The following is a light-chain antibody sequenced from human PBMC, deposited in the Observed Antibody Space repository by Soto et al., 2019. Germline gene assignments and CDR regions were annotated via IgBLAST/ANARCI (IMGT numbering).Light chain of an antibody. CDR1: SSNIGNND. Sequence: QSVLTQPPSVSAAPGQRVTISCSGSSSNIGNNDVYWYQQLPRTAPKLLIYENNKRPSGIPDRFSGSKSGTSATLTITGLQTGDEADYYCGSWDSSLSAVVFGGGTKLTVL. CDR2: ENN. CDR3: GSWDSSLSAVV. J-gene: IGLJ2*01. V-gene: IGLV1-51*02.